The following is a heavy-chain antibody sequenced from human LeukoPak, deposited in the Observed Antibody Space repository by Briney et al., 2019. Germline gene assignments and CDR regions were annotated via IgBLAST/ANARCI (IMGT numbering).Heavy chain of an antibody. CDR3: AASYDSSGYYPGY. J-gene: IGHJ4*02. Sequence: PSETLSLTCAVYGGSFSVYYWSWIRQPPGKGLEWIGEINHSGSTNYNPSLKSRVTISVDTSKNQFSLKLSSVTAADTAVYYCAASYDSSGYYPGYWGQGTLVTVSS. CDR2: INHSGST. D-gene: IGHD3-22*01. CDR1: GGSFSVYY. V-gene: IGHV4-34*01.